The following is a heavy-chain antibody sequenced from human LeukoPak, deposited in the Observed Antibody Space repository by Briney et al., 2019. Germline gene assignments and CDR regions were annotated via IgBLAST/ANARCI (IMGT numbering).Heavy chain of an antibody. CDR2: IYPGDSDT. D-gene: IGHD4-17*01. V-gene: IGHV5-51*01. CDR1: GYSFTSYW. Sequence: GESLKISCKGSGYSFTSYWIGWVRQMPGKGLEWMGIIYPGDSDTRYSPSFQGQVTISADKSISTAYLQWSSLKASDTAMYYCAGKIYGDYYYYYGMDVWGQGTTVTVSS. J-gene: IGHJ6*02. CDR3: AGKIYGDYYYYYGMDV.